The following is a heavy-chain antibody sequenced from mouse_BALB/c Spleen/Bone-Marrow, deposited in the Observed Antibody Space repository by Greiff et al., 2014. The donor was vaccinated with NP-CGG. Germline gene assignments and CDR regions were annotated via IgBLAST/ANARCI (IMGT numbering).Heavy chain of an antibody. Sequence: QVQLQQSGAELARPGASVKLSCKASGYTFTSYWMEWVKQRPGQGLEWIGAIYPGDGDTRYTQKFKGKATLTADKSSSTAYMQLISLASEDSAVYYCARERGSSVLRSHQAWFGYWGQGTLVTVSA. CDR1: GYTFTSYW. J-gene: IGHJ3*01. V-gene: IGHV1-87*01. CDR2: IYPGDGDT. D-gene: IGHD1-2*01. CDR3: ARERGSSVLRSHQAWFGY.